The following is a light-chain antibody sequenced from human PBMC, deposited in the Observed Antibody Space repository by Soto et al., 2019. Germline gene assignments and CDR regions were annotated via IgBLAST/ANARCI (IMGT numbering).Light chain of an antibody. V-gene: IGKV3-11*01. CDR1: QSISIY. CDR3: QQRGSWPLP. CDR2: YAS. J-gene: IGKJ4*01. Sequence: EIVLTQSPATLSLSPGERATLSCRASQSISIYLAWYQQKPGQAPRLHIYYASNRATGIPAGFSRSGSGTHFPLTIRSLEPERFAASSWQQRGSWPLPFRGGTAVELK.